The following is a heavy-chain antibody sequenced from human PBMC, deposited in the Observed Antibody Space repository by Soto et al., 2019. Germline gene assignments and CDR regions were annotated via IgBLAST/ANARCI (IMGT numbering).Heavy chain of an antibody. D-gene: IGHD2-2*01. CDR1: GFTFSSYW. CDR2: INSDGSST. Sequence: GGSLRLSCAASGFTFSSYWMHWVRQAPGKGLVWVSRINSDGSSTSYADSVKGRFTISRDNAKNTLYLQMNSLRAEDTAVYYCARGDIVVVPAAPRRPYYYYYGMDVWGQGTMVTVSS. J-gene: IGHJ6*02. V-gene: IGHV3-74*01. CDR3: ARGDIVVVPAAPRRPYYYYYGMDV.